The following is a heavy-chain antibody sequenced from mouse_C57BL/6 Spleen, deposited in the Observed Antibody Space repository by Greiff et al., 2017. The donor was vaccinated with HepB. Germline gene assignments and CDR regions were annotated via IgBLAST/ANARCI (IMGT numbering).Heavy chain of an antibody. J-gene: IGHJ2*01. D-gene: IGHD1-1*01. V-gene: IGHV1-81*01. Sequence: VQLQQSGAELARPGASVKLSCKASGYTFTSYGISWVKQRPGQGLEWIGEIYPRSGNTYYNEKFKGKATLTADKSSSTAYMELRSLTSEDSAVYFCARWGYGSSYPRYWGQGTTLTVSS. CDR3: ARWGYGSSYPRY. CDR1: GYTFTSYG. CDR2: IYPRSGNT.